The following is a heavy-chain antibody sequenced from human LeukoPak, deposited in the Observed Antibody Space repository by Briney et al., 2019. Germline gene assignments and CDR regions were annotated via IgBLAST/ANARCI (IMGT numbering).Heavy chain of an antibody. D-gene: IGHD1-1*01. J-gene: IGHJ4*02. CDR1: GFTFSSYA. Sequence: GSLRLSCAASGFTFSSYAMSWVRQAPGKGLEWDSAISGSGGSTYYADSVKGRFTISRDNSKNTLYLQMNSLRAEDTAVYYCAKNEGGTYYFDYWGQGTLVTVSS. V-gene: IGHV3-23*01. CDR3: AKNEGGTYYFDY. CDR2: ISGSGGST.